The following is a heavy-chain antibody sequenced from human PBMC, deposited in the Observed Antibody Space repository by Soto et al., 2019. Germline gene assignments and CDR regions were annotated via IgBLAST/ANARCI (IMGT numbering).Heavy chain of an antibody. J-gene: IGHJ5*02. CDR2: INPSGGST. V-gene: IGHV1-46*01. Sequence: ASVKVYCKASGYTFTSYYMHWVRQVPGQGLEWMGIINPSGGSTSYAQKFQGRVTMTRDTSTSTVYMELSSLRSVDTATYYCAHSWSSKQQLVRWFDPWGQGTLVTVSS. D-gene: IGHD6-13*01. CDR1: GYTFTSYY. CDR3: AHSWSSKQQLVRWFDP.